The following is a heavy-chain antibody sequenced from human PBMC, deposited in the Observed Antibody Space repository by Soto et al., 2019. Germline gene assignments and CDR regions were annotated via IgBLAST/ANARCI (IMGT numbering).Heavy chain of an antibody. CDR3: ARFGRVTMTVLRWFAP. CDR1: EFTFLSDA. CDR2: ISGSGGST. D-gene: IGHD3-22*01. V-gene: IGHV3-23*01. Sequence: PGGSLRQSVAAAEFTFLSDAIIRIRHAPGKGLEWVSAISGSGGSTYYADSVKGRFTVSRDNSKNTLYLQMNSLRPEDTAVYYCARFGRVTMTVLRWFAPWGQGTVVTVSS. J-gene: IGHJ5*02.